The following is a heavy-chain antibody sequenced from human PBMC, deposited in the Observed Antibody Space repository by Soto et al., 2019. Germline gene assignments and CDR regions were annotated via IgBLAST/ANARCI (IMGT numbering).Heavy chain of an antibody. CDR1: GFTFSSYG. Sequence: GGSLRLSCAASGFTFSSYGMHWVRQAPGKGLEWVAVIWYDGSNKYYADSVKGRFTISRDNSKNTLYLQMNSLRAEDTAVYYCAREAVGGSNAPYDYVWGSYRSPFMDVWGQGTTVTVSS. D-gene: IGHD3-16*02. V-gene: IGHV3-33*01. CDR2: IWYDGSNK. J-gene: IGHJ6*02. CDR3: AREAVGGSNAPYDYVWGSYRSPFMDV.